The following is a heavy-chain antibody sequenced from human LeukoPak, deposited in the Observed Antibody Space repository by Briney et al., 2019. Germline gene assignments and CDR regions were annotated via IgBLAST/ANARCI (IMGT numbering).Heavy chain of an antibody. Sequence: GGSLRLSCAASGFTVSSNYMCWVRQAPGKGLEWVSVIYSGGSTYYADSVKGRFTISRDNSKNTLYLQMNSLRAEDTAVYYCARDLGSSGWYGQYYYYGMDVWGQGTTVTVSS. CDR2: IYSGGST. CDR3: ARDLGSSGWYGQYYYYGMDV. V-gene: IGHV3-53*01. J-gene: IGHJ6*02. CDR1: GFTVSSNY. D-gene: IGHD6-19*01.